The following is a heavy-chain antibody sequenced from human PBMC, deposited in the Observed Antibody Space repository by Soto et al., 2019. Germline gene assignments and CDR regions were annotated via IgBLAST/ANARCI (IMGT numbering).Heavy chain of an antibody. CDR2: SSATGAVT. V-gene: IGHV3-23*01. D-gene: IGHD1-7*01. J-gene: IGHJ4*02. Sequence: EVQLLESGGGLVQPGGSLRLSCAASGFTFSSYGMTWVRQAPGKGLEWVSFSSATGAVTYYADSVKGRFTISRDNSKNTLYLQMTSLRADDTAVYYCAKDRRAGGNYGFYSDFWGQGAVVIVSS. CDR1: GFTFSSYG. CDR3: AKDRRAGGNYGFYSDF.